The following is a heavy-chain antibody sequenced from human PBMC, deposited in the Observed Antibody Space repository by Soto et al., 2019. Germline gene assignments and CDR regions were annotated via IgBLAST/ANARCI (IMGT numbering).Heavy chain of an antibody. Sequence: QVQLVQSGAEVKKPGSSVSVSCKASGGTFGRYSISWVRQAPGLGLEWMGGTIPIFSTTNYAQKFQGRLTIIADASTTTAYMELSSLKSDDTAVYYCASNSQYCRGGSCYAYWGQGTLVTVAS. CDR3: ASNSQYCRGGSCYAY. D-gene: IGHD2-15*01. V-gene: IGHV1-69*01. CDR2: TIPIFSTT. J-gene: IGHJ4*02. CDR1: GGTFGRYS.